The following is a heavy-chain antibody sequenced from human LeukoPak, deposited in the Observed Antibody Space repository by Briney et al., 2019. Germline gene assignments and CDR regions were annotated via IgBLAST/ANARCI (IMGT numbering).Heavy chain of an antibody. CDR3: AKDRYYDSSGYGYYYHYMDV. J-gene: IGHJ6*03. CDR1: GFTFSSYA. D-gene: IGHD3-22*01. V-gene: IGHV3-23*01. CDR2: ISGSGGST. Sequence: GGSLRLSCAASGFTFSSYAMSWVRQAPGKGLEWVSAISGSGGSTYYADSVKGRFTISRDNSKNTLYLQMNSLRAEDTAVYYCAKDRYYDSSGYGYYYHYMDVWGKGTTVTVSS.